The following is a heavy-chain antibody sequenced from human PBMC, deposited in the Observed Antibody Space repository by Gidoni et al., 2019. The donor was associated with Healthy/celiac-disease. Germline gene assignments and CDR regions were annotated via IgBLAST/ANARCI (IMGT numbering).Heavy chain of an antibody. Sequence: QVQLQESGPGLVKPSETLSLTCTVSGGSISSYYWNWIRQPPGKGLQWIGYVYYSGSTNYNPSLKSRVTISVDTSKNQFSLKLNSVTAADTAVYYCARNNGGWVDPWGQGTLVTVSS. CDR3: ARNNGGWVDP. D-gene: IGHD1-20*01. CDR1: GGSISSYY. J-gene: IGHJ5*02. V-gene: IGHV4-59*01. CDR2: VYYSGST.